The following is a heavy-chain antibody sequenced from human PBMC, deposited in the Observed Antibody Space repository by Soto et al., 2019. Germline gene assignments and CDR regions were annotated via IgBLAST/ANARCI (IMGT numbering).Heavy chain of an antibody. Sequence: GGSLRLSCAASGFTFSSYGMSWVRQAPGKGLEWASAISGSGDTTSYTDSVKGRFSTSRDNSKNTMYLQLNSLRAEDTAVYHCAKDLYSRSRGTFEIWGQGTTVTVSS. CDR1: GFTFSSYG. CDR3: AKDLYSRSRGTFEI. V-gene: IGHV3-23*01. J-gene: IGHJ3*02. D-gene: IGHD1-26*01. CDR2: ISGSGDTT.